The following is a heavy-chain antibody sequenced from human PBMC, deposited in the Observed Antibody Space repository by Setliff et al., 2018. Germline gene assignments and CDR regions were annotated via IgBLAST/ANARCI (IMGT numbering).Heavy chain of an antibody. CDR2: IKQDGSEK. Sequence: GGSLRLSCAASGFTFNKHGMNWVRQAPGKGLEWVANIKQDGSEKYYVDSVKGRFTISRDNAKNSLYLQMNSLRAEDTAVYYCARVEGVPAPYYMDVWGKGTTVTVSS. D-gene: IGHD2-2*01. J-gene: IGHJ6*03. V-gene: IGHV3-7*01. CDR1: GFTFNKHG. CDR3: ARVEGVPAPYYMDV.